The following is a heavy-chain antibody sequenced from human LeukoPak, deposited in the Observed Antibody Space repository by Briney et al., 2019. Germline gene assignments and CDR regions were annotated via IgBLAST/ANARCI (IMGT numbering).Heavy chain of an antibody. CDR1: GFTFSSYS. J-gene: IGHJ4*02. Sequence: GGSLRLSCAASGFTFSSYSMNWVRQAPGKGLEWVSSISSSSSYIYYADSVKGRFTISRDNAKNSLYLQMNSLRAEDTAVYYCARGRTHYDILTGYPYAYYFDYWGQGTLVTVSS. CDR3: ARGRTHYDILTGYPYAYYFDY. V-gene: IGHV3-21*01. CDR2: ISSSSSYI. D-gene: IGHD3-9*01.